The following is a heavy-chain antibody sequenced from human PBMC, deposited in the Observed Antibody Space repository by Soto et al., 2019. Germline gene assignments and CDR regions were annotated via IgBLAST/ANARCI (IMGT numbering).Heavy chain of an antibody. J-gene: IGHJ6*02. CDR3: ARGREEADYYYGMDV. V-gene: IGHV4-30-2*01. CDR1: DGSISSGGYS. Sequence: SDTLSLTCAVSDGSISSGGYSWSWIRQPPGQGLEWIGYIYHSGSTYYNPSIKSRVTISVDRSKNQFSLKLSSVTAADTAGYYGARGREEADYYYGMDVWGQGTTGTVSS. CDR2: IYHSGST. D-gene: IGHD1-26*01.